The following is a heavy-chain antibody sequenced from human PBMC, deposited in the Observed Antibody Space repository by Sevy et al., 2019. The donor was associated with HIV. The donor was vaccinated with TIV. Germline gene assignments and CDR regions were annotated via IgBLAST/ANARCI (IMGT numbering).Heavy chain of an antibody. J-gene: IGHJ4*02. D-gene: IGHD2-2*01. Sequence: GGSLRLSCVASGFTFSSYTMNGVRQAPGKGLEWVSSISSSSSYIFYADPVKGRFTISRDNAKNSLYLQMNSLRDEDTAVYYCARGGCTSSSCYLFDYWGQGTLVTVSS. V-gene: IGHV3-21*01. CDR2: ISSSSSYI. CDR1: GFTFSSYT. CDR3: ARGGCTSSSCYLFDY.